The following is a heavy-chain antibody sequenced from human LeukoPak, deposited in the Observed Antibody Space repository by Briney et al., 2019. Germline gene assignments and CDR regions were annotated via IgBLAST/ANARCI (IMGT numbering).Heavy chain of an antibody. CDR1: GGSISGVY. V-gene: IGHV4-4*09. D-gene: IGHD3-16*01. J-gene: IGHJ4*02. CDR3: TRRRGGWGEGEFDF. Sequence: SETLSLTCTVSGGSISGVYWNWIRQPPRKGLEWVGYIHTSGSTSFNPSLKSRLIFSIDTSKNQVSLRLSSVTATDTAVYYCTRRRGGWGEGEFDFWGQGIPVTVST. CDR2: IHTSGST.